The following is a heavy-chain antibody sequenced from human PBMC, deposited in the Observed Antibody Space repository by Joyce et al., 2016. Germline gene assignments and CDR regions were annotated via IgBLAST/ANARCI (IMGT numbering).Heavy chain of an antibody. D-gene: IGHD1-26*01. Sequence: QVQLVQSGAEVKKPGASVKVSCKASGYTFTDYYLHWVRQAPGQGLQWMGWINPNSGGTKYAQNFQGRVTMTRDTSISTAYMELSRLRSDDTAMYYCARAWDHGVIDYWGQGTLVTVSS. CDR2: INPNSGGT. J-gene: IGHJ4*02. CDR3: ARAWDHGVIDY. V-gene: IGHV1-2*02. CDR1: GYTFTDYY.